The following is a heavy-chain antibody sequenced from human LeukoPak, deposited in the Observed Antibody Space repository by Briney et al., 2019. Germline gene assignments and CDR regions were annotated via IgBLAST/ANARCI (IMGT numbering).Heavy chain of an antibody. Sequence: SQTLSLTCTVSGDSINSGNSHWTWIRQPPGKGLEWLGSIYDSWNNYYNPSLESRITMSVDTSKNQYSLELSSVIAADTAVYYCASYFVGNGGRGYWGQGALVTVSS. J-gene: IGHJ4*02. CDR1: GDSINSGNSH. CDR2: IYDSWNN. V-gene: IGHV4-30-4*01. D-gene: IGHD3-10*02. CDR3: ASYFVGNGGRGY.